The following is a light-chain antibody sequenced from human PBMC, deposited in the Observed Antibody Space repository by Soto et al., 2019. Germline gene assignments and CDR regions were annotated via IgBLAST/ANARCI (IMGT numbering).Light chain of an antibody. CDR1: SSDVGGYDY. J-gene: IGLJ1*01. V-gene: IGLV2-14*01. Sequence: QSALTQPASVSGSPGQSSSISCTGTSSDVGGYDYVSWYQQLPGKAPKLLIYDVNDRPSGVSYRFSGSKSGNTASLTISGLQAADEADYFCSSYTSSMTNVFGSGTKVTVL. CDR3: SSYTSSMTNV. CDR2: DVN.